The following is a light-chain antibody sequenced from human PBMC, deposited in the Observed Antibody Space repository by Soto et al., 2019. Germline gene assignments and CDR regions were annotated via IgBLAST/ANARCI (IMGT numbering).Light chain of an antibody. Sequence: QSALTQPASVSGSPGQSIAISCTGTSSDVGSDNYVSWYQHHPGRAPKLIIYDVHNRPSGVSNRFSGSKSGNTASLTITGLQAEDEADYYCSSYTTSITLVFGGGTKLTV. CDR2: DVH. J-gene: IGLJ3*02. CDR3: SSYTTSITLV. CDR1: SSDVGSDNY. V-gene: IGLV2-14*03.